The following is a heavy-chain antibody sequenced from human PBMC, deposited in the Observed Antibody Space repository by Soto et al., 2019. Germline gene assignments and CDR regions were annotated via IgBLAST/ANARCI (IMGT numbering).Heavy chain of an antibody. CDR1: GFTFSADG. D-gene: IGHD3-22*01. Sequence: VQLVQSGGGVVQPGRSLRLSCVASGFTFSADGMHWVRQAPGKGLEWVSAISSDGNKKDYGDSVKGRFTISRDNSKNTLYLQMNSLRAEDTAIYYCAKDWVVYDGSGDFSDYFDYCGQGTLVTVSS. V-gene: IGHV3-30*18. CDR3: AKDWVVYDGSGDFSDYFDY. J-gene: IGHJ4*02. CDR2: ISSDGNKK.